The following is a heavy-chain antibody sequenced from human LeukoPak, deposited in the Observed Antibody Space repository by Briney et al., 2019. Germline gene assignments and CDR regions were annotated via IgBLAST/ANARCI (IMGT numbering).Heavy chain of an antibody. CDR2: LNPQTGDT. CDR1: GYAFSAYY. J-gene: IGHJ4*02. CDR3: ARDHRDYDSSGYWGY. Sequence: ASVKVSCKASGYAFSAYYMHWVRQAPGQGLEWMGWLNPQTGDTHFAQKFQGRVTFTRDTSISTAYMAMSRLRSDDTAVFYCARDHRDYDSSGYWGYWGQGTLVTVSS. D-gene: IGHD3-22*01. V-gene: IGHV1-2*02.